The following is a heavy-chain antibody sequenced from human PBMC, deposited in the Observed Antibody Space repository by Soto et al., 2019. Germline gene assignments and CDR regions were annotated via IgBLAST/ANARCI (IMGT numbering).Heavy chain of an antibody. CDR3: AREGSSGCDY. Sequence: QVQLQQWGAGLLKPSETLSLTCAVYGGSFSGYYWSWIRQPPGKGLEWIGEINHSGSTNYNPSLKSRVTISVDTSKNQFSLKLSSVTVADTAVYYCAREGSSGCDYWGQGTLVTVSS. J-gene: IGHJ4*02. D-gene: IGHD6-19*01. CDR2: INHSGST. CDR1: GGSFSGYY. V-gene: IGHV4-34*01.